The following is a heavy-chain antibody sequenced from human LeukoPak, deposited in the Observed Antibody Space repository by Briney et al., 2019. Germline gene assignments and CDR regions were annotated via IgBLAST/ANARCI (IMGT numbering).Heavy chain of an antibody. CDR1: GFTVSSDY. CDR2: IYSGGST. Sequence: GGSLRLSCAASGFTVSSDYMSWVRQAPGKGLEWVSVIYSGGSTYYADSVKGRFTISRDKSKNTVYLQMNSLRFEDTAMYYCTRNWFDPWGQGTLVTVSS. CDR3: TRNWFDP. J-gene: IGHJ5*02. V-gene: IGHV3-53*05.